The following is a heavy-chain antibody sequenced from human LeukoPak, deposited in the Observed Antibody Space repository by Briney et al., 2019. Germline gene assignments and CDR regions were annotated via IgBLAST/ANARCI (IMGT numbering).Heavy chain of an antibody. CDR1: GFTFNRYA. J-gene: IGHJ3*02. Sequence: GGSLRLSCAASGFTFNRYAMSWVRQAPGKGLEWVSAISGSGGSTYYADSVKGRFTISRDNSKNTLYLQMNSLRAEDTAVYYCAKVDTAMVTGDDAFDIWGQGTMVTVSS. V-gene: IGHV3-23*01. CDR3: AKVDTAMVTGDDAFDI. CDR2: ISGSGGST. D-gene: IGHD5-18*01.